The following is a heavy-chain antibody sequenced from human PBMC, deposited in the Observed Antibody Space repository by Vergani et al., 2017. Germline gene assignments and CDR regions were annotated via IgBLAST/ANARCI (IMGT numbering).Heavy chain of an antibody. CDR2: ISDGGETK. V-gene: IGHV3-11*01. D-gene: IGHD1-26*01. CDR3: AKPNKGATGGVGAFAI. Sequence: QVQLVASGGGLVRPGGPLRLSCAASGFIFSDYYMTWIRQTPGKGLEWLAHISDGGETKMYAESLKGRFTVSRDNSKNTLYLQMNSLRAEDTAVYYCAKPNKGATGGVGAFAIWGQGTMVTVS. CDR1: GFIFSDYY. J-gene: IGHJ3*02.